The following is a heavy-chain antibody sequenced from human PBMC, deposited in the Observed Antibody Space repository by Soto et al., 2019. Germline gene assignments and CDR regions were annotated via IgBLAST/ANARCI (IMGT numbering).Heavy chain of an antibody. CDR1: GFTFSDYY. V-gene: IGHV3-11*01. CDR3: ARRRDYFDY. CDR2: INSGGSAI. Sequence: PGGSLRLSCAASGFTFSDYYMSWIRQAPGKGLEWLSYINSGGSAIYYADSVKGRFTISRDNAKNSLYLQMNSLRAEDTAVYYSARRRDYFDYWGQGTLVTVSS. J-gene: IGHJ4*02.